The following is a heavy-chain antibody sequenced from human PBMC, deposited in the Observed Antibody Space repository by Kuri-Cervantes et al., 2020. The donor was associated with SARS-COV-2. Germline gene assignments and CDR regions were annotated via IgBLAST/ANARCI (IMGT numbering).Heavy chain of an antibody. CDR2: ISSSSYI. CDR1: GFTFSSYS. Sequence: GESLKISCAASGFTFSSYSMNWVRQAPGKGLEWVSSISSSSYIYYADSVKGRFTISRDNAKNSLYLQMNSLRVEDTALYYCARAYGDYVFREGLDSWGQGTLVTVSS. J-gene: IGHJ4*02. V-gene: IGHV3-21*06. D-gene: IGHD4-17*01. CDR3: ARAYGDYVFREGLDS.